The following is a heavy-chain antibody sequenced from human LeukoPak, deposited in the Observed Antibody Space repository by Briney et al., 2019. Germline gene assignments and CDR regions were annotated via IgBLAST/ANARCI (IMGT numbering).Heavy chain of an antibody. V-gene: IGHV4-34*01. CDR1: GGSFSGYY. J-gene: IGHJ5*02. Sequence: SETLSLTCAVYGGSFSGYYWSWIRQPPGKGLEWIGEINHSGSTNYNPSLKSRVTISVDTSKNQFSLKLSSVTAADTAVYYCARHDYYYDSSGYYNRFDPWGQGTLVTVPS. D-gene: IGHD3-22*01. CDR2: INHSGST. CDR3: ARHDYYYDSSGYYNRFDP.